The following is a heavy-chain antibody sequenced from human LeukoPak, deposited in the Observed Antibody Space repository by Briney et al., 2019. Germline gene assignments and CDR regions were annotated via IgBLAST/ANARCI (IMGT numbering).Heavy chain of an antibody. V-gene: IGHV3-33*01. CDR3: ARYWKTNSFYY. Sequence: AGGSLRLSCAASAFTFTTYGMHWVGQAPGKGLEWVAFIYYDGSNIYYADYVKGRFTISRVISKHTLYMQIDSLRATDTAIYYCARYWKTNSFYYWGQGTLVTVSS. CDR2: IYYDGSNI. J-gene: IGHJ4*02. D-gene: IGHD1-1*01. CDR1: AFTFTTYG.